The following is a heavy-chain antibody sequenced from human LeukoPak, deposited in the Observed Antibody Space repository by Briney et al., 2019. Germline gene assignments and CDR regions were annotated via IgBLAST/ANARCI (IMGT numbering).Heavy chain of an antibody. V-gene: IGHV4-59*01. D-gene: IGHD5-18*01. CDR3: ARGGGAASYGFSWFDP. Sequence: SETLSLTCTVSGDSIRNYYWSWIRQPPGKGLEWIGCMYYSESPNYNPSLKRRVAISVDTSKNQFSLKLSSVTAADTAVYYCARGGGAASYGFSWFDPWGQGTLVTVSS. J-gene: IGHJ5*02. CDR1: GDSIRNYY. CDR2: MYYSESP.